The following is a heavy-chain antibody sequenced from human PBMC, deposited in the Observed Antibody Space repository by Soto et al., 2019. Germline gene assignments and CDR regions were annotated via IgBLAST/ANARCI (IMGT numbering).Heavy chain of an antibody. CDR3: ARQIYDSDTGPNFQYYFDS. V-gene: IGHV5-51*01. CDR1: GYNFNTYW. D-gene: IGHD3-22*01. CDR2: IYPGDFDT. J-gene: IGHJ4*02. Sequence: PGESLKISCTGSGYNFNTYWIGWVRQMPGKGLEWMGIIYPGDFDTRYSQSFQGHLTMSVDKSINTAYLQWSSLETSDTAMYYCARQIYDSDTGPNFQYYFDSWGQGTPVTVSS.